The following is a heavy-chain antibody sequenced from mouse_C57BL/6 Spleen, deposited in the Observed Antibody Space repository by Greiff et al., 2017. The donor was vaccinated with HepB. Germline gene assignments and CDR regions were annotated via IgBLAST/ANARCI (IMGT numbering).Heavy chain of an antibody. Sequence: VQLQQPGAELVKPGASVKLSCKASGYTFTSYWMHWVKQRPGQGLEWIGMIHPNSGSTNYNEKFKSKATLTVDKSSSTAYMQLSSLTSEDSAVYYGARSLYYYGSSLYWYFDVWGTGTTVTVSS. J-gene: IGHJ1*03. CDR2: IHPNSGST. CDR3: ARSLYYYGSSLYWYFDV. V-gene: IGHV1-64*01. D-gene: IGHD1-1*01. CDR1: GYTFTSYW.